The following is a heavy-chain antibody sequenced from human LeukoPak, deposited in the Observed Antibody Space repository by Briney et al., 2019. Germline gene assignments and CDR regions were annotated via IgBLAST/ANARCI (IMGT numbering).Heavy chain of an antibody. CDR2: ISAYNGNT. CDR1: GYTFTSYG. J-gene: IGHJ4*02. Sequence: GASVKVSCKASGYTFTSYGISWVRQAPGQGLEWMGWISAYNGNTNYAQKLQGRVTMTTDTSTSTAYMELRSLRSDDTAVYYCARHAHSSSWYHFDYWGQGTLVTVSS. V-gene: IGHV1-18*01. CDR3: ARHAHSSSWYHFDY. D-gene: IGHD6-13*01.